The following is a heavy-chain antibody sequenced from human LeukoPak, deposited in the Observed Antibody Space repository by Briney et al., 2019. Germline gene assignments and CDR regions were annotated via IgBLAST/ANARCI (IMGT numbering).Heavy chain of an antibody. J-gene: IGHJ3*02. CDR1: GYTFTDYY. Sequence: ASVKVSCKASGYTFTDYYIHWVRQAPGQGLEWMGWINPADGGTKFAQNFQVRVTMTSDTSISTAYMELSSLRSEDMAVYYCARKEEIAYDAFDIWGQGTMVTVSS. CDR2: INPADGGT. V-gene: IGHV1-2*02. D-gene: IGHD2-21*01. CDR3: ARKEEIAYDAFDI.